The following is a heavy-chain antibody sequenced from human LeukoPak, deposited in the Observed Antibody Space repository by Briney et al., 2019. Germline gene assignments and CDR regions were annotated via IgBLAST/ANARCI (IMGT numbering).Heavy chain of an antibody. CDR2: ISYDGSNK. V-gene: IGHV3-30*04. Sequence: PGGSLRLSCAASGFTFSSYAMHWVRQAPGKGLEWVAVISYDGSNKYYADSVKGRFTISRDNSKNTLYLQMNSLRAEDTAVYYCARAPEPNYCGGGSCYSAFAYWGQGTLVTVSS. CDR3: ARAPEPNYCGGGSCYSAFAY. CDR1: GFTFSSYA. D-gene: IGHD2-15*01. J-gene: IGHJ4*02.